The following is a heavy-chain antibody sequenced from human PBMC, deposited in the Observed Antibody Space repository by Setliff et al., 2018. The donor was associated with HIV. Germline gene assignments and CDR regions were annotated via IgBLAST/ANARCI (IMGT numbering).Heavy chain of an antibody. CDR3: ARGAHPGSAEDYYYYYMDV. V-gene: IGHV1-69*05. CDR1: GGTFSNYA. D-gene: IGHD3-10*01. J-gene: IGHJ6*03. CDR2: IIPILGTA. Sequence: GPSVKVSCKASGGTFSNYAINWVRQAPGQGLEWMVGIIPILGTANYAQKFQGRVTITTDESTSTAYMELSSLRSEDTAVYYCARGAHPGSAEDYYYYYMDVWGKGTTVTVSS.